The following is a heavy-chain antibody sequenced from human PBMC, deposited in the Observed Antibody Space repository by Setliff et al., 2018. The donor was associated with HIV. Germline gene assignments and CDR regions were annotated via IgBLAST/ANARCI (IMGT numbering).Heavy chain of an antibody. CDR2: INHSGHT. CDR3: ARGYPGIAVACLSYYYYYYMDV. V-gene: IGHV4-34*01. D-gene: IGHD6-19*01. CDR1: GFAFSPAW. J-gene: IGHJ6*03. Sequence: GSLRLSCAGSGFAFSPAWMTWVRQAPGKGLEWIGEINHSGHTKYNSSLKSRVTISVDTSKNQFSLKLSSVTAADTAVYYCARGYPGIAVACLSYYYYYYMDVWGKGTTVTISS.